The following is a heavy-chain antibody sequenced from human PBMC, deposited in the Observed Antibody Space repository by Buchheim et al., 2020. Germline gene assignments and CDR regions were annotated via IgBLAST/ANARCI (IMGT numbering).Heavy chain of an antibody. D-gene: IGHD3-3*01. CDR3: AKGLVGITIFGVVINPFDP. V-gene: IGHV3-23*01. Sequence: EVQLLESGGGLVQPGGSLRLSCAASGFTFSSYAMSWVRQAPGKGLEWVSAISGSGGSTYYADSVKGRFTISRDNSKNTLYLQINSLRAEDTAVYYCAKGLVGITIFGVVINPFDPWGQGTL. J-gene: IGHJ5*02. CDR2: ISGSGGST. CDR1: GFTFSSYA.